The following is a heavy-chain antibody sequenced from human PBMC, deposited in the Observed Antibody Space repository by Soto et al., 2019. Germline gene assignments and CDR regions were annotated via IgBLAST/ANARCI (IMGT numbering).Heavy chain of an antibody. D-gene: IGHD6-6*01. CDR3: ARGGGSSWSYYGMDV. J-gene: IGHJ6*02. CDR1: GGSFGGYY. V-gene: IGHV4-34*12. CDR2: IIHGGGT. Sequence: QVQLQQWGAGLLKPSETLSLTCAVYGGSFGGYYWTWIRQPPGKGLEWIGEIIHGGGTNYNPSLKSRVTIALDTSTIQFSLKLRSVTAADTAVYYCARGGGSSWSYYGMDVWGQGTTVTVSS.